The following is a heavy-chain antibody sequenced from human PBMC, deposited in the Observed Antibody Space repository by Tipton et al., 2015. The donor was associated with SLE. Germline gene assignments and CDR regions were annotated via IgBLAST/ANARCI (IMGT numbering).Heavy chain of an antibody. J-gene: IGHJ3*02. CDR1: GGSFSGYY. V-gene: IGHV4-34*01. D-gene: IGHD2-8*01. CDR3: ARVTLGYCSDGVCYPDGFDI. Sequence: LRHSCAVYGGSFSGYYWSWIRQPPGKGLEWIGEINHSGSTYYNPSLKSRVTISVDTSKNQFSLNLSSVTAADTAVYYCARVTLGYCSDGVCYPDGFDIWGQGTMVTVSS. CDR2: INHSGST.